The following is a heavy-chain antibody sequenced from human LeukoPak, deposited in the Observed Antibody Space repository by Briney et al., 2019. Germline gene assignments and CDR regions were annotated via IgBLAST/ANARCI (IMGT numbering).Heavy chain of an antibody. CDR3: ARLYSSSSVAFDI. D-gene: IGHD6-13*01. V-gene: IGHV3-7*01. CDR2: MKVDGTDI. J-gene: IGHJ3*02. CDR1: GFTFSNDF. Sequence: PGGSLRLSCAASGFTFSNDFMTWVRQAPGKGLEWVANMKVDGTDIHYVDSVKGRFTISRDNAKNSLYLQMNSLRAEDTAVYYCARLYSSSSVAFDIWGQGTMVTVSS.